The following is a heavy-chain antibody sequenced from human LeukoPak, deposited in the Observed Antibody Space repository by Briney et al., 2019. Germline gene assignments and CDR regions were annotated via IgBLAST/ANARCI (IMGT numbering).Heavy chain of an antibody. CDR2: ISNGGSKK. J-gene: IGHJ4*02. CDR1: GFTFSSYG. V-gene: IGHV3-30*18. D-gene: IGHD3-10*01. Sequence: GGSLRLSCAASGFTFSSYGIHWVRQAPGKGLEWMAVISNGGSKKYYADSVKGRFTISRDNSKNTLYLQMNSLRAEDTAIYYCAKEIYFGSGSYPDYWGQGTLVTVSS. CDR3: AKEIYFGSGSYPDY.